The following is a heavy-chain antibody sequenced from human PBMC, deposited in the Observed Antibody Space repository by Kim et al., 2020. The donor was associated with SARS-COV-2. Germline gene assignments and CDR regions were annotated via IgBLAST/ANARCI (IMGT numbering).Heavy chain of an antibody. V-gene: IGHV1-18*04. CDR1: GYTFTSYG. J-gene: IGHJ6*02. CDR2: ISAYNGNT. CDR3: ARDRGVVVPAAIPYFGYGMDV. Sequence: ASVKVSCKASGYTFTSYGISWVRQAPGQGLEWMGWISAYNGNTNYAQKLQGRVTMTTDTSTSTAYMELRSLRSDDTAVYYCARDRGVVVPAAIPYFGYGMDVWGQGTTVTVSS. D-gene: IGHD2-2*01.